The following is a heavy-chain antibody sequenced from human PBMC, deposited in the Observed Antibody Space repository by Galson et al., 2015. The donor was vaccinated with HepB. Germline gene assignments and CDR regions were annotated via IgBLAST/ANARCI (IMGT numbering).Heavy chain of an antibody. CDR2: IIPIFGTA. D-gene: IGHD6-6*01. J-gene: IGHJ5*02. V-gene: IGHV1-69*13. CDR1: GGTFSSYA. Sequence: SVKVSCKASGGTFSSYAISWVRQAPGQGLEWMGGIIPIFGTANYAQKFQGRVTITADESTSTAYMELSSLRSEDTAVYYCARDRTGIRGYSSSSVWFDPWGQGTLVTVSS. CDR3: ARDRTGIRGYSSSSVWFDP.